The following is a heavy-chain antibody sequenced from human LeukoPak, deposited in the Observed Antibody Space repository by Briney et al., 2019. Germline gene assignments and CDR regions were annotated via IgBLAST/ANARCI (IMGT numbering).Heavy chain of an antibody. D-gene: IGHD5-12*01. V-gene: IGHV3-30*02. Sequence: GGSLRLSCAASGFTFSSYGIHWVRQAPGKGLEWVAFIRYDGSSKYYTDSVKGRFTISRDNSKNTLYLQMNSLRAEDTAVYYCARDLERGYSGYDPVWGQGTLVTVSS. CDR1: GFTFSSYG. CDR2: IRYDGSSK. CDR3: ARDLERGYSGYDPV. J-gene: IGHJ4*02.